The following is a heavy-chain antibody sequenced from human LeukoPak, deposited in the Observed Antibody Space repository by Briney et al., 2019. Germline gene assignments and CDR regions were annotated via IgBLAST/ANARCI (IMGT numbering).Heavy chain of an antibody. J-gene: IGHJ4*02. CDR2: IYYSGST. CDR3: ASLSGYEADH. V-gene: IGHV4-39*01. Sequence: SETLSLTCTVSGGSISSSSYYWGWIRQPPGKGLEWIGSIYYSGSTYYNPSLKSRVTISVDTSKNQFSLKLSSVTAADTAVYYCASLSGYEADHWGQGTLVTVSS. CDR1: GGSISSSSYY. D-gene: IGHD5-12*01.